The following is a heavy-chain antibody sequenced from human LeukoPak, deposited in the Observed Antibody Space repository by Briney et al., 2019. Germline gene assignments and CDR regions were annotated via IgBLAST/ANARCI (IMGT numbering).Heavy chain of an antibody. D-gene: IGHD3-3*01. CDR3: ARDPTTIFGVVISGGYYFDY. CDR2: ISSRSSTI. V-gene: IGHV3-48*02. J-gene: IGHJ4*02. Sequence: QSGGSLRLSCAASGFTFSSYSMNWVRQAPGKGLEWVSYISSRSSTIYYADSVKGRFTISRDNAKNSLYLQMNSLRDEDTAVYYCARDPTTIFGVVISGGYYFDYWGQGTLVTVSS. CDR1: GFTFSSYS.